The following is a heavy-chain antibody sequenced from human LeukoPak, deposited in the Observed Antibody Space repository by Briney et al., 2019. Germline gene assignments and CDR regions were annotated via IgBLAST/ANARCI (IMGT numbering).Heavy chain of an antibody. V-gene: IGHV1-46*01. D-gene: IGHD5-12*01. Sequence: ASVKVSCKASGYTFTSYYMHWVRQAPGQGLEWVGVINPSGGSTSYAQKFQGRVTMTRDTSTSTVYMELSSLRSEDTAVYYCARGGERVATLTDHWGQGTLVTVSS. CDR2: INPSGGST. CDR3: ARGGERVATLTDH. CDR1: GYTFTSYY. J-gene: IGHJ4*02.